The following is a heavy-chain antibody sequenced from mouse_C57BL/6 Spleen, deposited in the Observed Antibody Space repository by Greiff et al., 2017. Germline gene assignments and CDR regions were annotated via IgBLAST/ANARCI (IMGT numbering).Heavy chain of an antibody. Sequence: VQLKESGPELVKPGASVKISCKASGYSFTDYNMNWVKQSHGKSLEWIGVINPNYGTTSYNQKFKGKATLTVDQSSSTAYMQLNSLTSEDSAVYYCERSNWGRGGLAYWGQGTLVTVSA. CDR2: INPNYGTT. J-gene: IGHJ3*01. V-gene: IGHV1-39*01. CDR1: GYSFTDYN. D-gene: IGHD4-1*01. CDR3: ERSNWGRGGLAY.